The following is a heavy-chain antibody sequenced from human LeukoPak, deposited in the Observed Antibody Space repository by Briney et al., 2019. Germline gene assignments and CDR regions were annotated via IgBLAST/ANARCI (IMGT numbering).Heavy chain of an antibody. J-gene: IGHJ4*02. V-gene: IGHV4-39*07. CDR1: GGSISSSSYY. CDR2: IYYSGST. D-gene: IGHD1-1*01. Sequence: SETLSLTCTVSGGSISSSSYYWGWIRQPPGKGLEWIGSIYYSGSTYYNPSLKSRVTISVDTSKNQFSLKLSSVTAADTAVYYCAGESTTDRDYWGQGTLVTVSS. CDR3: AGESTTDRDY.